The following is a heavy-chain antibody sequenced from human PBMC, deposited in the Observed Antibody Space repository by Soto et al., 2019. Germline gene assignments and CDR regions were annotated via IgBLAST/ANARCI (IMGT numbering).Heavy chain of an antibody. CDR1: GFTFSSYW. D-gene: IGHD3-3*01. CDR3: AREIHYDFWSGYYYTDY. V-gene: IGHV3-7*01. CDR2: IKQDGSEK. Sequence: PGGSLRLSCAASGFTFSSYWMSWVRQAPGKGLEWVANIKQDGSEKYYVDSVKGRFTISRDNAKNSLYLQMNSLRAEDTAVYYCAREIHYDFWSGYYYTDYWGQGTLVTVSS. J-gene: IGHJ4*02.